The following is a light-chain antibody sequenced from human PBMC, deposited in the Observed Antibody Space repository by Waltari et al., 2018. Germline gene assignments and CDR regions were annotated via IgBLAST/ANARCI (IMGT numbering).Light chain of an antibody. CDR3: QQRSNWPLYT. CDR2: DAS. CDR1: QSVSSY. V-gene: IGKV3-11*01. J-gene: IGKJ2*01. Sequence: IVLTQSPDTLSLSPGERAPLSCRASQSVSSYLAWYQQKPGQAPRLLIYDASNRATGIPARFSGSGSGTDFTLTISSLEPEDFAVYYCQQRSNWPLYTFGQGTKLEIK.